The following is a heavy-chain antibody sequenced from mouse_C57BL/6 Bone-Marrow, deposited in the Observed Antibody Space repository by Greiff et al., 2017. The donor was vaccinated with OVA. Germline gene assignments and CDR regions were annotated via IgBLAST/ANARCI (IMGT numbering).Heavy chain of an antibody. CDR2: ISYDGSN. D-gene: IGHD1-1*01. Sequence: EVQLQESGPGLVKPSQSLSLTCSVTGYSITSGYYWNWIRQFPGNKLEWMGYISYDGSNNYNPSLKNRISITRDTSKNQFFLKLNSVTTEDTATYYCARGTVVPKRNYFDYWGQGTTLTVSS. CDR1: GYSITSGYY. J-gene: IGHJ2*01. CDR3: ARGTVVPKRNYFDY. V-gene: IGHV3-6*01.